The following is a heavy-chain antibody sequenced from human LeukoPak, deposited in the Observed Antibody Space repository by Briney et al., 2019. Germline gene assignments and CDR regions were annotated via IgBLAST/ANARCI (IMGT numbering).Heavy chain of an antibody. V-gene: IGHV3-11*04. CDR1: GFTFSDYY. D-gene: IGHD6-19*01. Sequence: GGSLRLSCAASGFTFSDYYMSWIRQAPGKGLEWVSYICSSDSNIYYADSVKGRFTISRDNAKNSVYLQMSSLRAEDTAVYYCARHRSYSSGWTLGHWGQGTLVTVSS. CDR2: ICSSDSNI. J-gene: IGHJ4*02. CDR3: ARHRSYSSGWTLGH.